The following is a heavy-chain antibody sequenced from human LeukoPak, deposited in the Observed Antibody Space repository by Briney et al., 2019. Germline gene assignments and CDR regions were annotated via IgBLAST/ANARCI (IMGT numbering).Heavy chain of an antibody. J-gene: IGHJ5*02. CDR3: ARQEKAIYYYDSSGYYGA. CDR2: ITTNGAST. D-gene: IGHD3-22*01. V-gene: IGHV3-11*04. CDR1: GFIFSDYY. Sequence: GGSLRLSCAASGFIFSDYYMTWIRQAPGKGLEWISYITTNGASTYYATSVKGRFTISRDNAKNSLYLQMDSLRAEDTAVYYCARQEKAIYYYDSSGYYGAWGQGTLVTVSS.